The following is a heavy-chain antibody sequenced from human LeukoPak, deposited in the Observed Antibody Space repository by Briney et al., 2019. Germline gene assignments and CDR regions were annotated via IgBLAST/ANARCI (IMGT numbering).Heavy chain of an antibody. Sequence: ASVKVSCRASGYTFTSDYMHWVRQAPGQGLEWMGIINPSGGSTSYAQKFQGRVTMTRDTSTSTVYMELSSLRSEDTAVYYCASLGSSRRPQLGFDPWGQGTLVTVSS. CDR1: GYTFTSDY. V-gene: IGHV1-46*03. D-gene: IGHD6-13*01. CDR2: INPSGGST. J-gene: IGHJ5*02. CDR3: ASLGSSRRPQLGFDP.